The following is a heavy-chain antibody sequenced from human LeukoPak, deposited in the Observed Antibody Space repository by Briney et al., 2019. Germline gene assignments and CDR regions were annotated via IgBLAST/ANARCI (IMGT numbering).Heavy chain of an antibody. V-gene: IGHV4-59*08. D-gene: IGHD6-19*01. CDR1: GGSISSYY. J-gene: IGHJ4*02. CDR2: IYYSAST. CDR3: AKATQWLAFDY. Sequence: PSETLSLTCTVSGGSISSYYWSWIRQPPGKGLQWIGYIYYSASTNYNPSLKSRVTMSVDTSKNLFSLKLSSVTAADTAVYYCAKATQWLAFDYWGQGTLVTGSS.